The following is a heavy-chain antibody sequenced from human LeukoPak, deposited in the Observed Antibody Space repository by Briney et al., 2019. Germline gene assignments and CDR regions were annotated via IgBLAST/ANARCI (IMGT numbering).Heavy chain of an antibody. CDR2: ISPSGGST. CDR3: ARVPVAPITFDY. D-gene: IGHD5-12*01. J-gene: IGHJ4*02. V-gene: IGHV1-46*01. CDR1: GYTFTNYY. Sequence: ASVKVPCKASGYTFTNYYMHWVRQAPGQGLEWMGIISPSGGSTSYAQKFQGRVTMTRDTSTSTVYMELSSLRSEDTAVYYCARVPVAPITFDYWGQGTLVTVSS.